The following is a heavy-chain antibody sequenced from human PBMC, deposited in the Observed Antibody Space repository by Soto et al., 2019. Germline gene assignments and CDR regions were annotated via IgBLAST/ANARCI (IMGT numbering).Heavy chain of an antibody. J-gene: IGHJ3*02. V-gene: IGHV3-7*01. D-gene: IGHD6-19*01. CDR2: IKQDGSEK. CDR3: ARDQPMEFFGSSGWYALDAFDI. Sequence: EVQLVESGGGLVQPGGSLRLSCAASGFTFSSYWMSWVRQAPGKGLEWVANIKQDGSEKYYVDSVKGRFTISRDNAKNSLYLQMNSLRAEDTAVYYCARDQPMEFFGSSGWYALDAFDIWGQGTMVTVSS. CDR1: GFTFSSYW.